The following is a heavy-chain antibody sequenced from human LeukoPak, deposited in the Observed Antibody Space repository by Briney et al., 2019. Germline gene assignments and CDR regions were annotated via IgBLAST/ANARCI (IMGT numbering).Heavy chain of an antibody. V-gene: IGHV5-51*01. CDR3: ARPGSPYSSSWDVDY. J-gene: IGHJ4*02. CDR1: GYSFTSYW. CDR2: IYPGDSDT. Sequence: GESLKISCKGSGYSFTSYWIGWVRQMPGKGLEWMGIIYPGDSDTGYSPSFQGQVTISADKSISTAYLQWSSLKASDTAMYYCARPGSPYSSSWDVDYWGQGTLVTVSS. D-gene: IGHD6-13*01.